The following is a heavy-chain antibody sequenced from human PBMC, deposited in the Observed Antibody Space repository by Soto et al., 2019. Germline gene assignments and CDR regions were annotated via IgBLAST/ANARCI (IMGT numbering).Heavy chain of an antibody. J-gene: IGHJ4*02. D-gene: IGHD1-1*01. V-gene: IGHV1-18*01. CDR2: ISAYNGNT. CDR3: ARDHPRGGYDRQLGFDY. Sequence: QVQLVQSGAEVKKPGASVKVSCKASGYTFTSYGISWVRQAPGQGLEWMGWISAYNGNTNYTQKLQGRVTMTTDTSTSTAYMELRSLRSDDTAVYYCARDHPRGGYDRQLGFDYWGQGTLVTVSS. CDR1: GYTFTSYG.